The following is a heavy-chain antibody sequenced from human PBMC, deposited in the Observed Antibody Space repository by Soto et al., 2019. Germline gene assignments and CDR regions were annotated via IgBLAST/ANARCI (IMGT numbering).Heavy chain of an antibody. D-gene: IGHD6-13*01. Sequence: GGSLRLSCRGSGFTFSNSWMHWVRNTPGKGLVWVSRINSDGSSTSYADSVKGRFTISRDNAKNTLYLQMNSLRAEDTAVYYCARGWQQLTQGYWGQGTLVTVSS. CDR1: GFTFSNSW. J-gene: IGHJ4*02. V-gene: IGHV3-74*01. CDR3: ARGWQQLTQGY. CDR2: INSDGSST.